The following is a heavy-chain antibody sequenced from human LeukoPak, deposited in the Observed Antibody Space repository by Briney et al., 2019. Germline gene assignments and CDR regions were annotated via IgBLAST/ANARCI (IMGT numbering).Heavy chain of an antibody. J-gene: IGHJ4*02. V-gene: IGHV4-59*08. D-gene: IGHD5-18*01. CDR1: GGSISGYY. Sequence: PSETLTLTCSVSGGSISGYYWTWIRQPPGKGLEWIAYIHYGGNNNYNPSLRSRVTISLNTSNNRFPLRLTTVTAADAAAYYCARHFTDTASPLPFDYWGQGTLVTVSS. CDR3: ARHFTDTASPLPFDY. CDR2: IHYGGNN.